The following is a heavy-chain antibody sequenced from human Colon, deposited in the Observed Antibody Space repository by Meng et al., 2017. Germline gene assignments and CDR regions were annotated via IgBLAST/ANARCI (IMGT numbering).Heavy chain of an antibody. V-gene: IGHV4-30-4*01. D-gene: IGHD5-12*01. CDR2: IYYSGST. CDR1: CGSISSGDYY. Sequence: QMQLQESGPGLVKPSQTLFPTCTVSCGSISSGDYYWSWIRQPPGKGLEWIGYIYYSGSTYYNPSLKSRVTISVDTSKNQFSLKLSSVTAADTAVYYWARGSGYRGVDWGQGTLVTVSS. J-gene: IGHJ4*02. CDR3: ARGSGYRGVD.